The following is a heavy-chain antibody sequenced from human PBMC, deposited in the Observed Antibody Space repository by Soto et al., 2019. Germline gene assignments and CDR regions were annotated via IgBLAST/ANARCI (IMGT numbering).Heavy chain of an antibody. J-gene: IGHJ6*02. CDR3: ARRLWFGELWWRRPDDYGMDV. Sequence: GGSLSLSCAASGFTFSSYAMHWVRQAPGKGLEWVAVISYDGSNKYYADSVKGRFTISRDNSKNTLYLQMNSLRAEDTAVYYCARRLWFGELWWRRPDDYGMDVWGQGTKVTVSS. V-gene: IGHV3-30-3*01. CDR1: GFTFSSYA. D-gene: IGHD3-10*01. CDR2: ISYDGSNK.